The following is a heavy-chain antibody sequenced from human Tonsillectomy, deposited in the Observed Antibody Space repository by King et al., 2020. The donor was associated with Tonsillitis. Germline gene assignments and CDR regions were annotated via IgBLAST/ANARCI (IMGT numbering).Heavy chain of an antibody. CDR1: GFIFSTYA. CDR3: AKDWGFYYGPGGLDV. D-gene: IGHD3-10*01. J-gene: IGHJ6*02. Sequence: VQLVEPGGGLIQPGGSLRLSCEASGFIFSTYAMNWVRQAPGKGLEWVSGVSGTGGSTSYADSVKGRFTISRDNSKNTLYLQMNSLRAEDTALYYCAKDWGFYYGPGGLDVWGQGTMVTVSS. CDR2: VSGTGGST. V-gene: IGHV3-23*04.